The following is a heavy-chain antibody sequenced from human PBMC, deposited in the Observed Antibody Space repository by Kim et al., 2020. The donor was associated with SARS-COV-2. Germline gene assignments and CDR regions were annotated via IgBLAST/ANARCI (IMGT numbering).Heavy chain of an antibody. J-gene: IGHJ4*02. Sequence: WGSLRLSCAVSGFTFRNYGMHWVRQAPGKGLEWVALISFDGSKTYYVDSVKGRFTISRDNSKNTLFLHMFALGDEDTAVYYCAKEGTSGTFPDYWGQGTLVTVSS. D-gene: IGHD3-10*01. V-gene: IGHV3-30*18. CDR2: ISFDGSKT. CDR1: GFTFRNYG. CDR3: AKEGTSGTFPDY.